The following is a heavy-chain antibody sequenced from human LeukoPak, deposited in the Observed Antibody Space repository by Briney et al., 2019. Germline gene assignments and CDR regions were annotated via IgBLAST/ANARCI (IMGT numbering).Heavy chain of an antibody. Sequence: PGGSLRLSCAASGFTFSSYAVHWVRQAPGKGLEWVAIISYDGSNKYYADSVKGRFTISRDNSKNTLYLQMNNLRAEDTAVYYCAKVNPISGWYYYWGQGTLVTVSS. D-gene: IGHD6-19*01. CDR3: AKVNPISGWYYY. V-gene: IGHV3-30-3*01. CDR1: GFTFSSYA. CDR2: ISYDGSNK. J-gene: IGHJ4*02.